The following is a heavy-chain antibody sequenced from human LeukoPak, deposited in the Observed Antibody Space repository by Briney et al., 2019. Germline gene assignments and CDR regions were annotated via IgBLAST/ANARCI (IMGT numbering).Heavy chain of an antibody. J-gene: IGHJ6*03. CDR1: GGSISSYY. Sequence: PSETLSLTCTVSGGSISSYYWSWIRQPPGKGLEWIGYIYYSGSTNYNPSLKSRVTISVDTSKNQFSLKLSSVTAADTAVYYCARILVRNYYYYYYMDVWGKGTTVTVSS. CDR3: ARILVRNYYYYYYMDV. V-gene: IGHV4-59*01. CDR2: IYYSGST. D-gene: IGHD2-2*01.